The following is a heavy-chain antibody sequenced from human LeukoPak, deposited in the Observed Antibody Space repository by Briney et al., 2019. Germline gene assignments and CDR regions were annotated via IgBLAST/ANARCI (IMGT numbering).Heavy chain of an antibody. CDR3: ARDPFEYSSSSFSPSFDP. J-gene: IGHJ5*02. V-gene: IGHV1-69*05. Sequence: GASVKVSCKACGGTFSSYAISWVRQAPGQGLEWMGRIIPIFGTANYAQKFQGRVTITTDESTSTAYMEPSSLRSEDTAVYYCARDPFEYSSSSFSPSFDPWGQGTLVTVSS. D-gene: IGHD6-6*01. CDR1: GGTFSSYA. CDR2: IIPIFGTA.